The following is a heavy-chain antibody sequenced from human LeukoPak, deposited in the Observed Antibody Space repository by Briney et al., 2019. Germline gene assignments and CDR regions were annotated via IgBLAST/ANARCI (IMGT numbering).Heavy chain of an antibody. J-gene: IGHJ4*02. Sequence: PGGSLRLSCAASGFTFSSYAMSWVRQAPGKGLEWVSAISGSGGSTYYADSVKGRFTISRDNSKNTLYLQMNSLRAEDTALYYCAKDLLHNEWEVLIFDYWGQGTQVTVSS. CDR1: GFTFSSYA. CDR3: AKDLLHNEWEVLIFDY. D-gene: IGHD1-26*01. V-gene: IGHV3-23*01. CDR2: ISGSGGST.